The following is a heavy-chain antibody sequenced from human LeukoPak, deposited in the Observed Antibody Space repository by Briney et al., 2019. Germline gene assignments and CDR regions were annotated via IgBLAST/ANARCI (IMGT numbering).Heavy chain of an antibody. J-gene: IGHJ6*02. V-gene: IGHV1-69*04. CDR1: GGTFSSYA. CDR3: ARAQGTDNYYYYGMDA. Sequence: SVKVSCKASGGTFSSYAISWVRQAPGQGLEWMGRIIPIFGIANYAQKFQGRVTITADKSTSTAYMELSSLRSEDTAVYYCARAQGTDNYYYYGMDAWGQGTTVTVSS. D-gene: IGHD3-10*01. CDR2: IIPIFGIA.